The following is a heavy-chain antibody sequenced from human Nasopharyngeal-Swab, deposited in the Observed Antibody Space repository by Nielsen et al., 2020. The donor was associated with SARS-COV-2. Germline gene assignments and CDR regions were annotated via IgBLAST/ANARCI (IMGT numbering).Heavy chain of an antibody. CDR3: ARDPRGPDY. J-gene: IGHJ4*02. V-gene: IGHV1-18*01. D-gene: IGHD6-25*01. CDR1: GYTFTSYG. CDR2: ISAYNGRT. Sequence: ASVKVSCKASGYTFTSYGISWVRQAPGQGFEWMGWISAYNGRTYYAQKFQGRVTMTTDTSTSTAYMDLRSLRSDDTAVYYCARDPRGPDYWGQGTLVTVSS.